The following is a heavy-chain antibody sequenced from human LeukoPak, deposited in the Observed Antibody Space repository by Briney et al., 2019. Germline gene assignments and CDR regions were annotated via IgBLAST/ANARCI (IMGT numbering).Heavy chain of an antibody. V-gene: IGHV4-39*07. Sequence: PSETLSLTCAVSGGSITSSGYYWGWIRQPPGKGLEWIGSVYYSGSTYYDPSLKSRVTISADSSENQFSLNLNSVTAADTAVYYCARVVGYTSAWGPFDSWGQGTLVTVSS. J-gene: IGHJ4*02. CDR3: ARVVGYTSAWGPFDS. CDR2: VYYSGST. D-gene: IGHD6-19*01. CDR1: GGSITSSGYY.